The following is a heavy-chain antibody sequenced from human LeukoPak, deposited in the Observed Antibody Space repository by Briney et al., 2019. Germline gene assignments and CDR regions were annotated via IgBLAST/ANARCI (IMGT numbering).Heavy chain of an antibody. J-gene: IGHJ4*02. Sequence: ASVKVSCKASGYTFTGYYMHWVQQAPGQGLEWMGWINPNSGGTNYAQKFQGRVTMTRDTSISTAYMELSRLRSDDTAVYYCAREYAGYSGYVPFDYWGQGTLVTVSS. CDR1: GYTFTGYY. V-gene: IGHV1-2*02. CDR2: INPNSGGT. CDR3: AREYAGYSGYVPFDY. D-gene: IGHD5-12*01.